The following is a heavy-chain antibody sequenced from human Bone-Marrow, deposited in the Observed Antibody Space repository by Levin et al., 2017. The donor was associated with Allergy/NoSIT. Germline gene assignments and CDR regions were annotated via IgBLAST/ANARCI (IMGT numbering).Heavy chain of an antibody. J-gene: IGHJ4*02. Sequence: PGESLKISCAASGFRFDDYAMQWVRQAPGKGLEWVSHISWNSGDKIYADSVKGRFSISRDNAKNSLYLEMNSLRPEDTALYYCVKGGAPYCSSTSCHFDYWGLGTLVTVSS. CDR2: ISWNSGDK. CDR3: VKGGAPYCSSTSCHFDY. V-gene: IGHV3-9*01. D-gene: IGHD2-2*01. CDR1: GFRFDDYA.